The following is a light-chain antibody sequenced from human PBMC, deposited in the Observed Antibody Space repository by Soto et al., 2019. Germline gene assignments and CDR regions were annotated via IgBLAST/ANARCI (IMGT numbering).Light chain of an antibody. CDR1: SRDVGGYNS. J-gene: IGLJ1*01. V-gene: IGLV2-14*01. CDR2: DVS. Sequence: QSALTQPASVSGSPGLSIAISCTGTSRDVGGYNSVSWYQQQPGKVPKLMIYDVSNRPSGVSNRFSGSKSGNTASLTISGLQAEDEVDYYCSSYTTGGSYVFGTGTQLTVL. CDR3: SSYTTGGSYV.